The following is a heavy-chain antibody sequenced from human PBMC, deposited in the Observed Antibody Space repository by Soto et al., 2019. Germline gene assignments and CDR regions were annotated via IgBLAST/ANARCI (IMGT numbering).Heavy chain of an antibody. V-gene: IGHV4-31*03. CDR2: IYYSGTT. D-gene: IGHD2-21*01. CDR1: GGSISSGGYY. Sequence: QVQLQESGPGLVKPSQTLSLTCTVSGGSISSGGYYWYWIRQHPGKGLEWIGYIYYSGTTYYNPSLKSRVTISVDTSTNQFTLQRRSVTAADTAVYYCAASCVACGGFNYYGMDVWGQGTTVTVSS. CDR3: AASCVACGGFNYYGMDV. J-gene: IGHJ6*02.